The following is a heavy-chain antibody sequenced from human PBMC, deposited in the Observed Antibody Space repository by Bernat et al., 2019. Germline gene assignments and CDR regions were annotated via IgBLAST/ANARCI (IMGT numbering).Heavy chain of an antibody. J-gene: IGHJ4*02. D-gene: IGHD2/OR15-2a*01. CDR1: GFTFSSYC. CDR2: ISGSGAGT. V-gene: IGHV3-23*04. Sequence: EVQLVESGGGLVQPGRYLRLSCVACGFTFSSYCMSWVCQAPGKELGWVSAISGSGAGTSYADSVKGRFTLSRDTSKNTLYLHMHSLRAEDTAVYYCAKDLSRPYYFDYWGQGTLVTVSS. CDR3: AKDLSRPYYFDY.